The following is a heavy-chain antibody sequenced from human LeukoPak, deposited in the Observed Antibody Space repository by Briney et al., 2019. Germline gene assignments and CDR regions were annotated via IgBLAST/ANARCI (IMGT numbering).Heavy chain of an antibody. CDR3: ARASLFWSGYVRQYNWFDP. Sequence: ASVKVSCKASGYTFTGYYMHWVRQAPGRGLEWMGWINPNSGGTNYAQKFQGRVTMTRDTSINTAYMELSRLRSDDTAVYYCARASLFWSGYVRQYNWFDPWGQGTLVTVSS. V-gene: IGHV1-2*02. CDR2: INPNSGGT. CDR1: GYTFTGYY. J-gene: IGHJ5*02. D-gene: IGHD3-3*01.